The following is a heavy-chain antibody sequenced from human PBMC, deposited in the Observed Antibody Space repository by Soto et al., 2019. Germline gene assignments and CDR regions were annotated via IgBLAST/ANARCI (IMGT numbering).Heavy chain of an antibody. CDR1: GDSIISDKW. Sequence: PSETLSLTCAVSGDSIISDKWWSWVRQPPGKGLEWIGEVYHSGNTNYNPSLKSRVIISVDKSKNQFSLKLSSVTAADTAVYYCARRYGSCFDYWGQGTLVTVSS. CDR3: ARRYGSCFDY. J-gene: IGHJ4*02. CDR2: VYHSGNT. V-gene: IGHV4-4*02. D-gene: IGHD5-18*01.